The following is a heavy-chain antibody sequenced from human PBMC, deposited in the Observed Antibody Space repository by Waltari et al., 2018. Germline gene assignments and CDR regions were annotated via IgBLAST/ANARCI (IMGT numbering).Heavy chain of an antibody. J-gene: IGHJ6*02. CDR1: GGTFSSYT. CDR3: ARCGYSYGPRVGGMDV. CDR2: IIPFLGIA. V-gene: IGHV1-69*02. Sequence: QVQLVQSGAEVKKPGSSVKVSCKASGGTFSSYTISWVRQAPGQGLEWMGRIIPFLGIANYAQKFQGRVTITADKSTSTAYMELSSLRSEDTAVYYCARCGYSYGPRVGGMDVWGQGTTVTVSS. D-gene: IGHD5-18*01.